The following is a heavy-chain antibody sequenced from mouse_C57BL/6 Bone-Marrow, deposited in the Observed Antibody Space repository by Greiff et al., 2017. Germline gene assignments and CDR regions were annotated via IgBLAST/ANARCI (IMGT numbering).Heavy chain of an antibody. D-gene: IGHD2-3*01. V-gene: IGHV14-3*01. CDR2: IDPAIGNT. Sequence: VQLQQSVAELVRPGASVKLSCTASGFNIKNTYLHWVKQRPEQGLDWIGRIDPAIGNTKYAPKFQGQANITADTSTNTAYLQLSSLTSEDTAIYYCARWGWLLNAMDYWGQGTSVTVSS. CDR3: ARWGWLLNAMDY. J-gene: IGHJ4*01. CDR1: GFNIKNTY.